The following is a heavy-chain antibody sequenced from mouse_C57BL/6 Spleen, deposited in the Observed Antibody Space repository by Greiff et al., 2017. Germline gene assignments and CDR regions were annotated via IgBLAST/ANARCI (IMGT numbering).Heavy chain of an antibody. V-gene: IGHV1-61*01. CDR2: IYPSDSET. D-gene: IGHD1-1*01. CDR1: GYTFTGYW. Sequence: QVQLQQPGAELVRPGSSVKLSCKASGYTFTGYWMDWVKQRPGQGLEWIGNIYPSDSETHYNQKFKDKATLTVDKSSSTAYMQLSSLTSEDSAVYYCARSGYYGSSYGDYWGQGTTLTVSS. J-gene: IGHJ2*01. CDR3: ARSGYYGSSYGDY.